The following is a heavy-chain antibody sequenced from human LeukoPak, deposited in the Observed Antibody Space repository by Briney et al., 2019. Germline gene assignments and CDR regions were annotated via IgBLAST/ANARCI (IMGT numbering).Heavy chain of an antibody. D-gene: IGHD4-11*01. CDR1: GGSISSGDYY. J-gene: IGHJ6*02. V-gene: IGHV4-30-4*01. CDR2: IYYSGST. CDR3: ARMTTVTTPWDYYYYYGMDV. Sequence: PSQTLSLTCTVSGGSISSGDYYWSWIHQPPGKGLEWIGYIYYSGSTYYNPSLKSRVTISVDTSKNQFSLKLSSVTAADTAVYYCARMTTVTTPWDYYYYYGMDVWGQGTTVTVSS.